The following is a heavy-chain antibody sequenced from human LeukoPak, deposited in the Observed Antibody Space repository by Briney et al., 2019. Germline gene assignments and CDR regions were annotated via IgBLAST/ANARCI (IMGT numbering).Heavy chain of an antibody. V-gene: IGHV3-30*04. CDR2: ISYDGRNK. D-gene: IGHD2-15*01. CDR1: GCTFSNYA. J-gene: IGHJ4*02. Sequence: PGRSLRLSCAVSGCTFSNYAMHWVRQAPGKGLEWVALISYDGRNKYYADSVKGRFTVSRDNAKSTLYLRMNSLRGEDTAVYYCARDPALYCTGGSCREYYFDYWGQGALVTVSP. CDR3: ARDPALYCTGGSCREYYFDY.